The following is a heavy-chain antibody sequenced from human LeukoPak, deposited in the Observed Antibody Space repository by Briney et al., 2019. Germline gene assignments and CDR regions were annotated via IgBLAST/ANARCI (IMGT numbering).Heavy chain of an antibody. CDR2: IFYSELT. V-gene: IGHV4-59*08. J-gene: IGHJ4*02. CDR3: ARGMTKVTH. CDR1: GASMNIYF. Sequence: SEPLPLTCTVSGASMNIYFGSYLRQPTGKGLEWLGYIFYSELTNYTLSLKCRLTICIHTPGTLFSLYLRSVSPRHRRVFYCARGMTKVTHWGQGTLVTVSS. D-gene: IGHD4-11*01.